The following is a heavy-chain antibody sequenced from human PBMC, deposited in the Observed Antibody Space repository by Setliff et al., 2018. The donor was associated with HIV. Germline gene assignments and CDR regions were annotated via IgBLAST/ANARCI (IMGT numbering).Heavy chain of an antibody. V-gene: IGHV1-2*02. CDR3: ARDLRNSNTLFGVLNFVFDL. CDR1: GYTLSSHY. J-gene: IGHJ4*02. D-gene: IGHD3-3*01. Sequence: VASVKVSCKASGYTLSSHYIHWVRQAPGHRPEWVGWINPQTGGTNFAQKFQGRITMTSDTSVNTVFIELSRLKSGDTALYYCARDLRNSNTLFGVLNFVFDLWGQGTLVTVSS. CDR2: INPQTGGT.